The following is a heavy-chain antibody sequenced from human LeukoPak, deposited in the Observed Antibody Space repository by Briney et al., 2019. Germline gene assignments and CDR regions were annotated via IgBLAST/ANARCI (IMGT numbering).Heavy chain of an antibody. CDR1: GFTFSNYD. V-gene: IGHV3-21*01. Sequence: GGSLRLSCAASGFTFSNYDMYWVRQAPGKGLEWVSAISSSSSYIYYADSIKGRFTISRDNAENSLYLQMNSLRAVDTAVYFCARGEEKATITALDSWGQGTLVTVSS. J-gene: IGHJ4*02. CDR2: ISSSSSYI. CDR3: ARGEEKATITALDS. D-gene: IGHD5-24*01.